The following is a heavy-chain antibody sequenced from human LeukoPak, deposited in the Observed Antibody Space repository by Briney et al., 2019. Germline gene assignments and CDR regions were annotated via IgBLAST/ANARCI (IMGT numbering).Heavy chain of an antibody. CDR1: GFTFSSYA. CDR3: AKDTYYYDSTRGTNDY. CDR2: ISGSGGST. Sequence: GGSLRLSCAASGFTFSSYAMSWVRQAPGKGLEWVSAISGSGGSTYYADSVKGRFTISRDNSKNTLYLQINSLRAEDTAVYYCAKDTYYYDSTRGTNDYWGQGTLVAVSS. V-gene: IGHV3-23*01. J-gene: IGHJ4*02. D-gene: IGHD3-22*01.